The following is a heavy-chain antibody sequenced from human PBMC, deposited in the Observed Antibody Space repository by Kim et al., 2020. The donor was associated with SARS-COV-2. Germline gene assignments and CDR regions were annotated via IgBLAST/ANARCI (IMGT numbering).Heavy chain of an antibody. CDR1: GGSISSGGYY. CDR3: SRGKGAYVSFDY. CDR2: IYYSGST. J-gene: IGHJ4*02. D-gene: IGHD3-16*01. Sequence: SETLSLTCTVSGGSISSGGYYWNWIRQHPGKGLEWIGYIYYSGSTYYNPSLKSRVTISVDTSKNQFSLKLSSVTAADTAVHYCSRGKGAYVSFDYWNQANLVTIAS. V-gene: IGHV4-31*03.